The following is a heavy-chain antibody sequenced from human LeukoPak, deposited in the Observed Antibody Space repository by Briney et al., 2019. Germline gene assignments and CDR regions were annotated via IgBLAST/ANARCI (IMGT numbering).Heavy chain of an antibody. CDR2: ISSSSTYI. J-gene: IGHJ4*02. Sequence: PGGSLRLSCAVSGFTFRSYSMNWVRQAPGKGLEWVSSISSSSTYIYYADSVKGRFTISRDNAKNSLYLQMNSLRAEDTAVYYCAGSPSRLRYFDWFMGYWGQGTLVTVSS. CDR1: GFTFRSYS. CDR3: AGSPSRLRYFDWFMGY. D-gene: IGHD3-9*01. V-gene: IGHV3-21*01.